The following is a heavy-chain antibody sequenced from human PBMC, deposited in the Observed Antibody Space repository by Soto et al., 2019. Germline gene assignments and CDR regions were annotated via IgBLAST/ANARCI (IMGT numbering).Heavy chain of an antibody. V-gene: IGHV4-34*01. CDR3: ARVLYSSSSGSFDWLDP. CDR2: ITRSGIT. D-gene: IGHD6-6*01. CDR1: YWALRGFS. J-gene: IGHJ5*02. Sequence: SGTLSLTFAVYYWALRGFSRGWVPQPPGKRMEWIGGITRSGITNYNPSLKSRVTLSVDTSKIKFSLKVTSVTAADTAVYYCARVLYSSSSGSFDWLDPWGQGTLVIVSS.